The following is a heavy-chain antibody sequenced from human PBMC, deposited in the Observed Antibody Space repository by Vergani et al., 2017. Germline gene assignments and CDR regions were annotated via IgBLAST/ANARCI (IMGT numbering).Heavy chain of an antibody. Sequence: VEAGGGLVQPGGSLRLSCTASGFTFQAFAFHWVRQVSGRGLEWVSGIDRNYGVKNGNSFEGRFSISRDNAKKAVFLQMNNLRQEDTALYFCVKENDYDADGPFDLWGRGTLVTVSS. V-gene: IGHV3-9*01. CDR1: GFTFQAFA. CDR2: IDRNYGVK. D-gene: IGHD3-16*01. CDR3: VKENDYDADGPFDL. J-gene: IGHJ2*01.